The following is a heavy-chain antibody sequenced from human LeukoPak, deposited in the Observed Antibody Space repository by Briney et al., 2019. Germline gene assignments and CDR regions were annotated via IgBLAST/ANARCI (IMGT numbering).Heavy chain of an antibody. CDR2: IYYSGST. J-gene: IGHJ3*02. Sequence: SETLSLTCTVSGGSISSYYWSWIRQPPGKGLEWIGYIYYSGSTNYNPSLKSRVTISVDTSKNQFSLKLSSVTAADTAVYYCARDTGSYDFWSGYYTRTGAFDIWGQGTMVTVSS. CDR3: ARDTGSYDFWSGYYTRTGAFDI. CDR1: GGSISSYY. V-gene: IGHV4-59*12. D-gene: IGHD3-3*01.